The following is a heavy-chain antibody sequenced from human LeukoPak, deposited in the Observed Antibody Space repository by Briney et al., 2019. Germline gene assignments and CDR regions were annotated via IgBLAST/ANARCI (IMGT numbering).Heavy chain of an antibody. CDR3: ASMHDYGDYVDDY. CDR1: GGSFSSYA. D-gene: IGHD4-17*01. CDR2: IIPILGIA. Sequence: SVKVSCKASGGSFSSYAISWVRQAPGQGLEWMGRIIPILGIANYAQKFQGRVTITADKSTSTAYMELSSLRSEDTAVYYCASMHDYGDYVDDYWGQGTLVTVSS. J-gene: IGHJ4*02. V-gene: IGHV1-69*04.